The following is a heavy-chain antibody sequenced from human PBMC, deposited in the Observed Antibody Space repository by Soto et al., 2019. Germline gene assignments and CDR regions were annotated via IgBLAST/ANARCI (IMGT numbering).Heavy chain of an antibody. V-gene: IGHV1-69*01. CDR1: GGTFSSSS. CDR2: IIPIFRTP. CDR3: AGDKDHQHSCGNYCYSEDS. Sequence: SAKSYCRASGGTFSSSSISRVRQAPGQGLEWMGGIIPIFRTPDYGQKFQGRVTITADESARTVYMELRGLRSEDTAVYFCAGDKDHQHSCGNYCYSEDSWG. D-gene: IGHD5-18*01. J-gene: IGHJ1*01.